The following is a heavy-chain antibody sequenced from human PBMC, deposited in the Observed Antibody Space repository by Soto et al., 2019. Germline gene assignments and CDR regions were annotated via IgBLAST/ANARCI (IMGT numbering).Heavy chain of an antibody. J-gene: IGHJ4*02. V-gene: IGHV3-30-3*01. CDR2: ISYDGSNK. Sequence: PGGSLRLSCAASGFTFSSYAMHWVRQAPGKGLEWVAVISYDGSNKYYADSVKGRFTVSRDNSKNTLYLQMNSLRAEDTAVYYCARDSVVVVITIGIDYWGQGTLVTVSS. D-gene: IGHD3-22*01. CDR3: ARDSVVVVITIGIDY. CDR1: GFTFSSYA.